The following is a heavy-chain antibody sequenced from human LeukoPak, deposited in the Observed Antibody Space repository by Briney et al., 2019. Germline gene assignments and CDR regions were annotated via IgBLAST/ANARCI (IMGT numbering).Heavy chain of an antibody. CDR1: GFTFSSYS. V-gene: IGHV3-21*01. J-gene: IGHJ4*02. D-gene: IGHD3-10*01. CDR2: ISSSSSYI. Sequence: GGSLRLSCAASGFTFSSYSMNWVRQAPGKGLEWVSSISSSSSYIYYADSVKGRFTISRDNAKNSLYLQMNSLRAEDTAVYYCARNVGYYYGSGSYRDYWGQGTLVTVSS. CDR3: ARNVGYYYGSGSYRDY.